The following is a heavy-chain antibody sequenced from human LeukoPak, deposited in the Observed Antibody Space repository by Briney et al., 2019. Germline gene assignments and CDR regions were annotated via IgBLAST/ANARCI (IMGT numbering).Heavy chain of an antibody. D-gene: IGHD2-2*02. CDR1: GGSISSSSYY. CDR2: IYYSGST. CDR3: ARGLGYCSSTSCYKGGGYYYYMDV. J-gene: IGHJ6*03. Sequence: SETLSLTCTVSGGSISSSSYYWGWIRQPPGKGLEWIGSIYYSGSTYYNPSLKSRVTISVDTSKNQFSLKLSSVTAADTAVYYCARGLGYCSSTSCYKGGGYYYYMDVWGKRTTVTVSS. V-gene: IGHV4-39*07.